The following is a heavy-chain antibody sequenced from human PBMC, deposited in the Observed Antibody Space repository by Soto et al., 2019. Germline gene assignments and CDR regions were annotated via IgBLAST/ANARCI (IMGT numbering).Heavy chain of an antibody. CDR2: IFWNDDN. V-gene: IGHV2-5*01. D-gene: IGHD6-19*01. Sequence: QITLKESGPTLLKPTQTLTLTCTFSGFSLSSNAVGVNWIRQPPGKALEWLALIFWNDDNHYSPSLRSRLTLTKDTSKNQVVLTMTSVDPVDTATYYCAHGSGWLSDYWGQGTLVTVSS. CDR3: AHGSGWLSDY. CDR1: GFSLSSNAVG. J-gene: IGHJ4*02.